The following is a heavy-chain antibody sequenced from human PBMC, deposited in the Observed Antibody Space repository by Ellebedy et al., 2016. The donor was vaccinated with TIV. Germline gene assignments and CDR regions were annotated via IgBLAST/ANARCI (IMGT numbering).Heavy chain of an antibody. Sequence: GESLKISCAASGFTFSRYWMHWVRQAPGKGLEWVSRIYTDGSSTNYADSVKGRFTISRDNAKRSLHLQMSSLRDEDTAVYYCATEEEVTTIAFEFWGQGALVTVSS. CDR1: GFTFSRYW. CDR2: IYTDGSST. CDR3: ATEEEVTTIAFEF. J-gene: IGHJ4*02. V-gene: IGHV3-74*01. D-gene: IGHD4-17*01.